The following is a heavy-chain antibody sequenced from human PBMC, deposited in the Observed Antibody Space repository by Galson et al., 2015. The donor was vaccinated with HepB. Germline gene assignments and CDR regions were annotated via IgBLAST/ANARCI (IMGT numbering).Heavy chain of an antibody. CDR3: ARVSGVGSGYYEDY. D-gene: IGHD3-22*01. Sequence: SLRLSCAASGFTLGNYAMTWVRQAPGKGLECVSSIFGSGVAAYYADSVKGRFTVSRDNSKNTIYLQMNSLRGEDTAVYYCARVSGVGSGYYEDYWGQGTLVTVSS. CDR1: GFTLGNYA. CDR2: IFGSGVAA. J-gene: IGHJ4*02. V-gene: IGHV3-23*01.